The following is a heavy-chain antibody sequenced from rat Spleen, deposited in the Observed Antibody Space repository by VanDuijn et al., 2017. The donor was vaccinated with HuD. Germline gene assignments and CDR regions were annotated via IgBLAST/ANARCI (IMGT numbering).Heavy chain of an antibody. CDR1: GFTFNNYW. CDR2: ITNTGSSP. Sequence: EVQLMESGGGLVQPGRSLKLSCVASGFTFNNYWMTWIRQAPGKGLEWVASITNTGSSPYYRDSVKGRFTISRDNAKSTLYLQMDSLKSEDTATYYCARSVFDYWGQGVMVTVSS. CDR3: ARSVFDY. V-gene: IGHV5-31*01. J-gene: IGHJ2*01.